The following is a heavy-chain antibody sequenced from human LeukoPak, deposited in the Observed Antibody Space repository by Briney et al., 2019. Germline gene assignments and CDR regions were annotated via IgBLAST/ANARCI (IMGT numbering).Heavy chain of an antibody. V-gene: IGHV1-2*06. D-gene: IGHD3-3*01. CDR1: GYTFTGHY. CDR3: SSSRNYDFMGGYYLPKAFDP. Sequence: GASVKVSCKASGYTFTGHYMHLVRQAPGQGLEWVGRINPNSGGTNYAQKVQGKVTMTRGKSISTAYMERSRLRSEGKALYLCSSSRNYDFMGGYYLPKAFDPCGEGSLVTVSS. J-gene: IGHJ5*02. CDR2: INPNSGGT.